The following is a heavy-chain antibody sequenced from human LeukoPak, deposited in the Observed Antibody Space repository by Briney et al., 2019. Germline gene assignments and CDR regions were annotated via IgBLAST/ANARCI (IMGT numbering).Heavy chain of an antibody. CDR3: ARCKGGWSDHFYGMDV. CDR2: ISYDGSNK. D-gene: IGHD6-19*01. V-gene: IGHV3-30-3*01. CDR1: GFTFSSYA. J-gene: IGHJ6*02. Sequence: GSLRLSCAASGFTFSSYAMHWVRQAPGKGLEWVAVISYDGSNKYYADSVKGRFTISRDNSKNTLYLQMNSLRAEDTAVYYCARCKGGWSDHFYGMDVWGQGTTVTVSS.